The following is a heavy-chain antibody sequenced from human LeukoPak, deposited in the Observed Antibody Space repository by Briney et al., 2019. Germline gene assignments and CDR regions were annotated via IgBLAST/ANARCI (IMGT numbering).Heavy chain of an antibody. CDR1: GFTHSEYY. J-gene: IGHJ5*02. D-gene: IGHD4-17*01. Sequence: PGGTLRLSCAASGFTHSEYYMRGMRQAPAKEREWVAYISSSCSTIYYADSVKVRFTIPRDNPNHSLYVQMKRLRAEDTAVYYCASSHDYGDSPGPWGQGTLVTVSS. CDR2: ISSSCSTI. V-gene: IGHV3-11*01. CDR3: ASSHDYGDSPGP.